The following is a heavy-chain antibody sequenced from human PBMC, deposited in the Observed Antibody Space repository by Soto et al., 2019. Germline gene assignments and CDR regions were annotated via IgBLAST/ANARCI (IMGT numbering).Heavy chain of an antibody. D-gene: IGHD3-22*01. CDR1: GFTFSSYW. J-gene: IGHJ3*02. CDR3: ARGDYYDSSGPFSDAFDI. CDR2: IKPDGSEK. V-gene: IGHV3-7*04. Sequence: GGSLRLSCAASGFTFSSYWMSWVRQAPGKGLEWVANIKPDGSEKYYVDSVKGRFIMSRDNAKNSLYLQMNTLRAEDTAVYYCARGDYYDSSGPFSDAFDIWGQGTMVTVSS.